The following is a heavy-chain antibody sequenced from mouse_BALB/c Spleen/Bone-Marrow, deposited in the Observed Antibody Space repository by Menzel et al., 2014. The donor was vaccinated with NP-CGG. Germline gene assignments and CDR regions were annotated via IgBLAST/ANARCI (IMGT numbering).Heavy chain of an antibody. J-gene: IGHJ1*01. CDR2: IWAGGST. D-gene: IGHD1-1*01. V-gene: IGHV2-9*02. Sequence: VKLVESGPGLVAPSQSLSITCTVSGFSLTSYGVHWVRQPPGKGLEWLGVIWAGGSTNYNSALMSRLSISKDNSKSXVFLKLNSPQTDDSAMYYCARDPFYYGSPHWYFDVWGAGTTVTVSS. CDR1: GFSLTSYG. CDR3: ARDPFYYGSPHWYFDV.